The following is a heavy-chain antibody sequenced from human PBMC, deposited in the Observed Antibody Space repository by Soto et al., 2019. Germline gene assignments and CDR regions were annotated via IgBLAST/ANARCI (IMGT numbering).Heavy chain of an antibody. V-gene: IGHV1-69*01. CDR1: GGTFSSYA. D-gene: IGHD6-19*01. J-gene: IGHJ4*02. Sequence: QVQLVQSGAEVKKPGSSVKVSCKASGGTFSSYAISWVRQAPGQGLEWMGGIIPIFGTANYAQKFQGRVTITADESTSTACVELRCLGSEDTAVYYCARAGGSAGWGYSSGWFDYCGQGTLVTVSS. CDR2: IIPIFGTA. CDR3: ARAGGSAGWGYSSGWFDY.